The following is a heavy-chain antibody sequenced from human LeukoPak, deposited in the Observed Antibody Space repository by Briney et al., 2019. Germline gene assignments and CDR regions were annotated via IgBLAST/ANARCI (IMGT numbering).Heavy chain of an antibody. CDR3: ATYSSLNRREFQY. D-gene: IGHD3-22*01. J-gene: IGHJ1*01. CDR2: VYSNDDT. Sequence: GGSLRLSCAASGFIVSSKYMSWVRQAPGKGLEWVSTVYSNDDTYYADPVKGRFTISRDNAKNSLYLQMNSLRAEDTAVYYCATYSSLNRREFQYWGQGTLLTVSS. CDR1: GFIVSSKY. V-gene: IGHV3-53*01.